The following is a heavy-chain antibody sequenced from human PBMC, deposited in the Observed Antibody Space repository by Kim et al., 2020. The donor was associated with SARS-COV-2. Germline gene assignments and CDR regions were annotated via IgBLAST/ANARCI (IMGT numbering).Heavy chain of an antibody. J-gene: IGHJ4*02. V-gene: IGHV3-33*01. Sequence: GGSLRRSCAASGFTFTAYGMHWVRQAPGKGLEWVAVIWHDGSNEYYADSVKGRFTISRDNSKNTLYLQMNSLRAEDTAVYFCARVGGSSTWYFLDYWGQGTLVTVSS. CDR2: IWHDGSNE. CDR1: GFTFTAYG. D-gene: IGHD6-13*01. CDR3: ARVGGSSTWYFLDY.